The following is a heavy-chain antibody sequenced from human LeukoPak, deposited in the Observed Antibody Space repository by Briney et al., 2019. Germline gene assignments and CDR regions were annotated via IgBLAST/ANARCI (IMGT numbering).Heavy chain of an antibody. CDR2: ISTYNGNT. D-gene: IGHD3-9*01. CDR1: GFTFTGYY. Sequence: ASVKVSCKTSGFTFTGYYIHWVRQAPGQRPEWMGWISTYNGNTNYAQKLQGRVTMTTDTSTSTAYMELRSLRSDDTAVYYCARGSGGTTFTRYYFDYWGQGTLVTVSS. V-gene: IGHV1-18*04. CDR3: ARGSGGTTFTRYYFDY. J-gene: IGHJ4*02.